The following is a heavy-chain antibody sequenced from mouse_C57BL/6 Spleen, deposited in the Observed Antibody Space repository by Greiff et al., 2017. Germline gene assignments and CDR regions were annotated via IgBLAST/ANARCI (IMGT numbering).Heavy chain of an antibody. J-gene: IGHJ1*03. CDR1: GFTFSDYY. CDR3: ARAGGSSGYWYFDV. CDR2: INYDGSST. V-gene: IGHV5-16*01. Sequence: DVKLVESEGGLVQPGSSMKLSCTASGFTFSDYYMAWVRQVPEKGLEWVANINYDGSSTYYLDSLKSRFIISRDNAKNILYLQMSSLKSEDTATYYCARAGGSSGYWYFDVWGTGTTVTVSS. D-gene: IGHD3-2*02.